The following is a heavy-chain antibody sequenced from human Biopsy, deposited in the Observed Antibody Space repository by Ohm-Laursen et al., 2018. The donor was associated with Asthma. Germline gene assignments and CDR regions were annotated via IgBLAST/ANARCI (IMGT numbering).Heavy chain of an antibody. V-gene: IGHV1-69*13. CDR1: GGTFSSNS. Sequence: SVKVSCKASGGTFSSNSINWVRQAPGQGLEWMGRIIPIFGPTNYAQKFQGRVTISADDSTSTAYMELSSLSSEDTALYYCARGPEYVRSSGALDYWGQGTLVTVPS. CDR2: IIPIFGPT. J-gene: IGHJ4*02. CDR3: ARGPEYVRSSGALDY. D-gene: IGHD2-2*01.